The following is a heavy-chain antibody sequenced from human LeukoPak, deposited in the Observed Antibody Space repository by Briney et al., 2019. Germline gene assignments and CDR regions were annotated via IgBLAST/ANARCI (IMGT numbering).Heavy chain of an antibody. CDR3: ARSLGYCSSTSCYTMDV. D-gene: IGHD2-2*02. CDR2: INPNSGGT. CDR1: GYTFTGYY. J-gene: IGHJ6*04. V-gene: IGHV1-2*02. Sequence: ASLKVSCKASGYTFTGYYMHWVRQAPGQGLEWMGWINPNSGGTNYAQKFQGRVTMTRDTSISTAYMELSSLRSEDTAVYYCARSLGYCSSTSCYTMDVWGKGTTVTVSS.